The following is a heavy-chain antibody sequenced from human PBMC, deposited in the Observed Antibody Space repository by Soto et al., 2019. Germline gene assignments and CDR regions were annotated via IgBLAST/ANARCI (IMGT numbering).Heavy chain of an antibody. J-gene: IGHJ5*02. Sequence: SGGSLRLSCEASGFTFNTYAMTWVRQAAGKGREWLSYIDDGSRTIFYTDSVKGRFIISRDNAKNSLYLQMYCLRDEDSAVYYCATFSSWTGFDPWGQGTRVTVAS. CDR2: IDDGSRTI. V-gene: IGHV3-48*02. CDR1: GFTFNTYA. CDR3: ATFSSWTGFDP. D-gene: IGHD6-13*01.